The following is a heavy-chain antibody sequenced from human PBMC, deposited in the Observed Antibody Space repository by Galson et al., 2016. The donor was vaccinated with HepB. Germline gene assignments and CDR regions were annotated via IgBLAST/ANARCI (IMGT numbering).Heavy chain of an antibody. D-gene: IGHD5/OR15-5a*01. CDR2: ISGRSTFT. J-gene: IGHJ6*02. CDR1: GFTFSSYS. V-gene: IGHV3-21*01. CDR3: AREKSLSGHHYYYGMDV. Sequence: SLRLSCAASGFTFSSYSMSWVRQAPGKGLEWVSSISGRSTFTYFADSVKGRFTISRDNSRNSLYLQLDSLRAEDTAVYYCAREKSLSGHHYYYGMDVWGQGTTVTVSS.